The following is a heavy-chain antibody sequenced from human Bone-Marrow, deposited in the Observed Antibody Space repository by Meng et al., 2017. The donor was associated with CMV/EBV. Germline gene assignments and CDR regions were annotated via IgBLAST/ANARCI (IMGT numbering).Heavy chain of an antibody. CDR2: IIPIFGAA. CDR1: GGTFSSYS. Sequence: SVKVSCKASGGTFSSYSITWVRQAPGQGLEWMGGIIPIFGAATYAQKFQGRVTITADESTTTAYMELSRLRSDDTAVYYCARDPPGDYYCYGIVVWGQGTMVTVSS. J-gene: IGHJ6*02. D-gene: IGHD3-10*01. CDR3: ARDPPGDYYCYGIVV. V-gene: IGHV1-69*13.